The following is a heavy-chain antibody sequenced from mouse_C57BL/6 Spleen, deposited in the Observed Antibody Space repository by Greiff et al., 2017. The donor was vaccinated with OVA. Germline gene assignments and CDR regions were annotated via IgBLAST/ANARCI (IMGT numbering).Heavy chain of an antibody. CDR3: ARCTVVAEGLDY. CDR1: GYTFTSYW. V-gene: IGHV1-53*01. J-gene: IGHJ2*01. D-gene: IGHD1-1*01. CDR2: INPSNGGT. Sequence: QVQLQQPGTELVKPGASVKLSCKASGYTFTSYWMHWVKQRPGQGLEWIGNINPSNGGTNYNEKFKSKATLTVDKSSSTASMQLRSLTSEDSAVYDCARCTVVAEGLDYWGQGTTLTVSA.